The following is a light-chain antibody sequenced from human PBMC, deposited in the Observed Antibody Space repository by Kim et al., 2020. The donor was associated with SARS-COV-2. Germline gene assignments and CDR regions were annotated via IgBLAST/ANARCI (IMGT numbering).Light chain of an antibody. CDR2: WAS. CDR3: QQYYTTPPT. Sequence: DIVMTQSPDSLAVSLGERATINCKSSQSVLYSSNNENYLAWYQQKPGHPPNLLIYWASTRESGVPDRFSGGGSGTDFTLTISSLQAEDVAVYYCQQYYTTPPTFGQGTKVDIK. V-gene: IGKV4-1*01. J-gene: IGKJ1*01. CDR1: QSVLYSSNNENY.